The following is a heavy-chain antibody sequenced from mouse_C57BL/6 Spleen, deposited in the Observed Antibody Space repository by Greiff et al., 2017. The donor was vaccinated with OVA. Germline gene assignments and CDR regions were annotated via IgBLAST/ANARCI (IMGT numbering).Heavy chain of an antibody. Sequence: QVQLKQSGPGLVQPSQSLSITCTVSGFSLTSYGVHWVRQSPGKGLEWLGVIWSGGSTDYNAAFMSRLSITKDNSKSQVFFKMNSLQADDTAIYYCAKIYYYYDGGAYYAMDYWGQGTSVTVSS. CDR1: GFSLTSYG. V-gene: IGHV2-5*01. J-gene: IGHJ4*01. CDR3: AKIYYYYDGGAYYAMDY. D-gene: IGHD2-4*01. CDR2: IWSGGST.